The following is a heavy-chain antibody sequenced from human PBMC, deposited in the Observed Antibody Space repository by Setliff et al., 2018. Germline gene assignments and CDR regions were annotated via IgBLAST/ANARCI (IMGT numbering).Heavy chain of an antibody. CDR3: AKCGRFAPSGWFQYVDS. Sequence: PGGSLSLSCAASGFTFSNYATTWVRQAPGKGLEWVSAITVSGNTHYADSVKGRFTISRDNSKNTLSLQMDNLRAEDTATYYCAKCGRFAPSGWFQYVDSWAQGTLVTVSS. J-gene: IGHJ4*02. V-gene: IGHV3-23*01. CDR2: ITVSGNT. CDR1: GFTFSNYA. D-gene: IGHD6-19*01.